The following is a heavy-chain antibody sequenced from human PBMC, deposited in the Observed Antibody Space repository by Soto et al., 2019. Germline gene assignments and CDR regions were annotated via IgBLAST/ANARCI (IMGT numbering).Heavy chain of an antibody. J-gene: IGHJ4*02. CDR3: AGRYYYDSSGYRYPAPGY. D-gene: IGHD3-22*01. V-gene: IGHV4-34*01. CDR1: GGSFSGYY. Sequence: SETLSLTCAVYGGSFSGYYWSWIRQPPGKGLEWIGEINHSGSTNYNPSLKSRVTISVDTSKNQFSLKLSSVTAADTAVYYCAGRYYYDSSGYRYPAPGYWGQGTLVTVSS. CDR2: INHSGST.